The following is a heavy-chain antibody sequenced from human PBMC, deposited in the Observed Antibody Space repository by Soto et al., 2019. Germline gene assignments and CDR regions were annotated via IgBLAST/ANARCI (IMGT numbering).Heavy chain of an antibody. CDR3: ARGGRYCSSTSCYSRFGMDV. D-gene: IGHD2-2*01. Sequence: GGSLRLSCAASGFTFSRFPMSWVRQAPGKGLEWVAVIWYDGSNKYYADSVKGRFTISRDNSKNTLYLQMNSLRAEDTAVYYCARGGRYCSSTSCYSRFGMDVWGQGTTVTVSS. J-gene: IGHJ6*02. V-gene: IGHV3-33*07. CDR1: GFTFSRFP. CDR2: IWYDGSNK.